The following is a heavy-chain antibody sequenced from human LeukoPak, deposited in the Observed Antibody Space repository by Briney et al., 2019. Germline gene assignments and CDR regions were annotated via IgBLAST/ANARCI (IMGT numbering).Heavy chain of an antibody. CDR3: ASPKGIGGAIGDS. V-gene: IGHV3-48*03. Sequence: GGSLRLSCAASGFTFSSYEMNWVRQSPGKGLEWVSYISSSGSTIYYADSVKGRFTISRDNAKNSLYLQMNSLRAEDTAVYYCASPKGIGGAIGDSWGQGTLVTVSS. D-gene: IGHD1-26*01. J-gene: IGHJ4*02. CDR2: ISSSGSTI. CDR1: GFTFSSYE.